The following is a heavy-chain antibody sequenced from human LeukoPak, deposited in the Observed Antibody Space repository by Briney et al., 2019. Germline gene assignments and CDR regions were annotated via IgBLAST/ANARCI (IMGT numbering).Heavy chain of an antibody. Sequence: ASVKVSCKASGYTFTGYYMHWVRQAPGQGLEWMGWINPNSGGTNYAQKFQGRVTMTRDTSISTAYMELSRLRSDDTAVYYCARDLVHYYGSGSWVFRGVYYYMDVWGKGTTVTVSS. V-gene: IGHV1-2*02. J-gene: IGHJ6*03. CDR1: GYTFTGYY. CDR2: INPNSGGT. D-gene: IGHD3-10*01. CDR3: ARDLVHYYGSGSWVFRGVYYYMDV.